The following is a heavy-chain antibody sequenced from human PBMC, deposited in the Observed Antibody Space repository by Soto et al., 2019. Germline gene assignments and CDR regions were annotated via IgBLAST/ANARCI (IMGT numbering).Heavy chain of an antibody. CDR3: ARGGAYYYDSSGYYYYGMDV. D-gene: IGHD3-22*01. J-gene: IGHJ6*02. CDR1: GGSISSYY. Sequence: SETLSLTCTVSGGSISSYYWSWIRQPPGKGLEWIGYIYYSGSTNYNPSLKSRVTISVDTSKNQFSLKLSSVTAADTAVYYCARGGAYYYDSSGYYYYGMDVWGQGTTVTVSS. V-gene: IGHV4-59*01. CDR2: IYYSGST.